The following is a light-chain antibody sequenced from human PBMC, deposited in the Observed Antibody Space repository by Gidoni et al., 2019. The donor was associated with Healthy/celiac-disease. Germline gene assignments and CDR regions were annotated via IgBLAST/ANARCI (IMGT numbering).Light chain of an antibody. CDR1: QSVSSSY. CDR2: GAS. J-gene: IGKJ2*01. CDR3: QQYGSSPMYT. Sequence: EIVLTQSPGTLSLSPGKRATLSCSASQSVSSSYLSWYQQKPGQAPRLLIYGASSRATGIPDRLSGSGSGTDFTLTISRLEPEDFAVYYCQQYGSSPMYTFGQGTKLEIK. V-gene: IGKV3-20*01.